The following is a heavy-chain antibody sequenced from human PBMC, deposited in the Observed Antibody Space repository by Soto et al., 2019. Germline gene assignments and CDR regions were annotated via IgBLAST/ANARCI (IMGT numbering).Heavy chain of an antibody. J-gene: IGHJ3*02. CDR3: ARARTWGGRENAFDI. D-gene: IGHD3-16*01. CDR1: GYTFTSYG. Sequence: ASVKVSCKASGYTFTSYGISWVRQAPGQGLEWMGWISAYNGNTNYAQKLQGRVTMTTDTSTSTAYMELRSLRSDDTAVYYCARARTWGGRENAFDIWGQGTMVTVSS. CDR2: ISAYNGNT. V-gene: IGHV1-18*04.